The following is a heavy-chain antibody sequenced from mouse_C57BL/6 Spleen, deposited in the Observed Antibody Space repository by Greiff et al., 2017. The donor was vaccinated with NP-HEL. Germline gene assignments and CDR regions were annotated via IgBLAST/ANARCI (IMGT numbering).Heavy chain of an antibody. V-gene: IGHV1-55*01. CDR3: ARRGLREDWFAY. Sequence: VQLQQPGAELVKPGASVKMSCKASGYTFTSYWITWVKQRPGQGLEWIGDIYPGSGSPNYNEKFKSKATLTVDTSSSTAYMQLSSLTSEDSAVYYCARRGLREDWFAYWGQGTLVTVSA. D-gene: IGHD2-4*01. CDR2: IYPGSGSP. CDR1: GYTFTSYW. J-gene: IGHJ3*01.